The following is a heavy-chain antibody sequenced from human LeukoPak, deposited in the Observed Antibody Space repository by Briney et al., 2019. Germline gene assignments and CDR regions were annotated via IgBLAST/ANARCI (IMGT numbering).Heavy chain of an antibody. CDR1: GFTVSSNY. CDR2: IYSGGST. D-gene: IGHD1-26*01. Sequence: GGSLRLSCAASGFTVSSNYMTWVRQAPGKGLERVSIIYSGGSTSYADSVKGRFTISRDNSKNTLYLQMNSLRAEDTAVYYCARDVVGATYFDWGQGTLVTVSS. J-gene: IGHJ4*02. V-gene: IGHV3-53*01. CDR3: ARDVVGATYFD.